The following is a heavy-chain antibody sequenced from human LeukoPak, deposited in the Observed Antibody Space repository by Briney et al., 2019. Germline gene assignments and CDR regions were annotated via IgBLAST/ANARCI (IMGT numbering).Heavy chain of an antibody. CDR1: EPTFSNYW. V-gene: IGHV3-74*01. D-gene: IGHD3-22*01. Sequence: PGGSLRLSCVASEPTFSNYWMHWVRQTPGKGLVWVSRINRDARTSYYAGSVKGRFTISRDNAKNTLYLQMNSLRAEDTAIYYCAKDDPYTVGITWDYWGQGTLVTVSS. J-gene: IGHJ4*02. CDR3: AKDDPYTVGITWDY. CDR2: INRDARTS.